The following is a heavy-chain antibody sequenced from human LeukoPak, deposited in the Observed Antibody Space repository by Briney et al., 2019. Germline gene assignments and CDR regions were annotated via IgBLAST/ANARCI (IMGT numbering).Heavy chain of an antibody. D-gene: IGHD5-12*01. Sequence: ASVKVSFKVSGYTLTELSMHWVRQAPGKGLEWMGGFDPEDGETIYAQKFQGRVTMTEDTSTDTAYMELSSLRSEDTAVYYCATDPSGHDSGNYYYGMDVWGQGTTVTVSS. CDR1: GYTLTELS. J-gene: IGHJ6*02. CDR2: FDPEDGET. CDR3: ATDPSGHDSGNYYYGMDV. V-gene: IGHV1-24*01.